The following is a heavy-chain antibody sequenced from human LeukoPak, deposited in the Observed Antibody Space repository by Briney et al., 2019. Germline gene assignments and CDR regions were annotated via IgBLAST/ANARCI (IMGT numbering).Heavy chain of an antibody. CDR2: ISSSGSTI. V-gene: IGHV3-11*04. Sequence: GGSLRLSRAASGFTFSDYYMSWIRQAPGKGLEWVSYISSSGSTIYYADSVKGRFTISRDNAKNSLYLQMNSLRAEDTAVYYCARDDSSGYLYYFDYWGQGTLVTVSS. CDR1: GFTFSDYY. CDR3: ARDDSSGYLYYFDY. J-gene: IGHJ4*02. D-gene: IGHD3-22*01.